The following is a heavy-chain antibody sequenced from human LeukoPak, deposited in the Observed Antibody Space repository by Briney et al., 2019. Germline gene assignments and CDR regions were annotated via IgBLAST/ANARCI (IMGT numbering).Heavy chain of an antibody. CDR3: ARGPQWLVRSLYFDY. CDR1: GGSISSGDYY. V-gene: IGHV4-61*02. J-gene: IGHJ4*02. Sequence: SETLSLTCTVSGGSISSGDYYWSWIRQPAGKGLEWIGRIYTSGSTNYNPSLKSRVTMSVDTSKNQFSLKLSSVTAADTAVYYCARGPQWLVRSLYFDYWGQGTLVTVSS. CDR2: IYTSGST. D-gene: IGHD6-19*01.